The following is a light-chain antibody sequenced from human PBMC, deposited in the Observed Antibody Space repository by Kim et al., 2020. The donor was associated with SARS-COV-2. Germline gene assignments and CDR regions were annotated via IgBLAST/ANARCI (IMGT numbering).Light chain of an antibody. J-gene: IGLJ2*01. CDR3: TSRDSSGNHVV. CDR1: SLRRYY. V-gene: IGLV3-19*01. CDR2: GKN. Sequence: SSELTQDPAVSVALGQTVRITCQGDSLRRYYASWYQQKPGQAPVLVIYGKNNRPSGIPERFSGSSSGNTASLTITGAQAEDEADYYCTSRDSSGNHVVFG.